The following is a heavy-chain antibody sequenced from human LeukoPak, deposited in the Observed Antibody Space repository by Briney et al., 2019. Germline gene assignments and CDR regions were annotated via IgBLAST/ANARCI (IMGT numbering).Heavy chain of an antibody. V-gene: IGHV1-24*01. D-gene: IGHD3-22*01. CDR3: ATRPNYYDSSGTHEYYFDY. J-gene: IGHJ4*02. Sequence: ASVKVSCKVSGYTLTELSMHWVRQAPGKGLEWMGGFDPEDGETIYAQKFQGRVTMTEDTSTDTAYMELSSLRSEDTAVYYCATRPNYYDSSGTHEYYFDYWGQGTLVTVSS. CDR1: GYTLTELS. CDR2: FDPEDGET.